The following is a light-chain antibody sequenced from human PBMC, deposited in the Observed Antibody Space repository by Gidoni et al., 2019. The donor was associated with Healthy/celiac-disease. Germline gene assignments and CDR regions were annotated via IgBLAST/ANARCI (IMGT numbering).Light chain of an antibody. V-gene: IGKV4-1*01. CDR1: QSVLYTSNNKNY. J-gene: IGKJ1*01. CDR3: QQYYSTPPRT. CDR2: WAS. Sequence: DIVMTQSPDSLAVSVGERATINCKSSQSVLYTSNNKNYLAWYQQEPGHPPKLLIYWASTRESGVPDRFSGSGSGTDFTLTISSLQAEDVAVYYCQQYYSTPPRTFGQGTKVEIK.